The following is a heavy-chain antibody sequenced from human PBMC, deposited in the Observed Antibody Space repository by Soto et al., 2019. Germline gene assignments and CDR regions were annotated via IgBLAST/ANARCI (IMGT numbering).Heavy chain of an antibody. CDR3: AKDRIVRWIQLWWTYYGMDV. J-gene: IGHJ6*02. V-gene: IGHV3-30*18. Sequence: GGTLRLSCAASGFTFSSYGMHWVRQAPGKGLEWVAVISYDGSNKYYADSVKGRFTISRDNSKNTLYLQMNSLRAEDTAVYYCAKDRIVRWIQLWWTYYGMDVWGQGTTVTVSS. CDR2: ISYDGSNK. D-gene: IGHD5-18*01. CDR1: GFTFSSYG.